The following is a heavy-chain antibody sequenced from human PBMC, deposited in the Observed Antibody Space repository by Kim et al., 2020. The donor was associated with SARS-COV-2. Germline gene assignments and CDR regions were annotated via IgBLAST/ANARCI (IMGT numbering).Heavy chain of an antibody. D-gene: IGHD3-22*01. V-gene: IGHV3-15*01. Sequence: DCAAPVTGRFTISRDDSRNTLYLRMNSLKTEDTAVYYCTTPGYDSSATRYWGQGTLVTVSS. CDR3: TTPGYDSSATRY. J-gene: IGHJ4*02.